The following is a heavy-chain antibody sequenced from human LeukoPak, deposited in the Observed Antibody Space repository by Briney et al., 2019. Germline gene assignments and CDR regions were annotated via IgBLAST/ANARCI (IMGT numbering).Heavy chain of an antibody. CDR3: ARDPYFWSGDYGMDV. Sequence: GASVKVSCKASGYTFTSYAMHWVRQAPGQRLEWMGWINAGNGNTKYSQKFQGRVTITRDTSASTAYMELSSLGSEDTAVYYCARDPYFWSGDYGMDVWGQGTTVTVSS. CDR2: INAGNGNT. J-gene: IGHJ6*02. V-gene: IGHV1-3*01. D-gene: IGHD3-3*01. CDR1: GYTFTSYA.